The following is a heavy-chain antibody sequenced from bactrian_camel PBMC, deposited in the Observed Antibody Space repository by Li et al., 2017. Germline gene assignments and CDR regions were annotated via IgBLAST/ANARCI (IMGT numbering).Heavy chain of an antibody. D-gene: IGHD1*01. CDR3: AAGYNAYWEPYNY. Sequence: QVQLVESGGGSVQTGGSLRLPCDVSAYTGSRQCIGWFRQAPGKEREGVAYIARGTGRPTYADSVKGRFSISQDNAQNTVYLQLNSLKTEDMALYYCAAGYNAYWEPYNYWGQGTQVTVS. J-gene: IGHJ4*01. V-gene: IGHV3S1*01. CDR2: IARGTGRP. CDR1: AYTGSRQC.